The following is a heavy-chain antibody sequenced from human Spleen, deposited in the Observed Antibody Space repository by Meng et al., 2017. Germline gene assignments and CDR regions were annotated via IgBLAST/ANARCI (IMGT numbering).Heavy chain of an antibody. D-gene: IGHD1-26*01. CDR3: ARLTGRYYFDY. V-gene: IGHV4-61*01. CDR1: GGSVSSGSYY. J-gene: IGHJ4*02. Sequence: QGQVQESGPGLVKPSQTLSLTCTVSGGSVSSGSYYWSWIRQPPGKGLEWIGYIYYSGSTNYNPSLKSRVTISVDTSKNQFSLKLSSVTAADTAVYYCARLTGRYYFDYWGQGTLVTVSS. CDR2: IYYSGST.